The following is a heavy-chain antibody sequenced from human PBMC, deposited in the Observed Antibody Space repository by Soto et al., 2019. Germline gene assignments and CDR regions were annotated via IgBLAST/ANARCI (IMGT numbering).Heavy chain of an antibody. D-gene: IGHD6-13*01. CDR3: ARVELAAVGT. J-gene: IGHJ5*02. V-gene: IGHV4-34*01. CDR2: SNHSGNT. CDR1: GGTFSGYY. Sequence: QVQLQQWGAGLLKPSETLSLNCAVYGGTFSGYYWTWIRQPPGEGLEWIGDSNHSGNTNYNPSLKSRVVISVDTSTSKFSLKVTSVTAADTAICYCARVELAAVGTWGPGTLVTVSS.